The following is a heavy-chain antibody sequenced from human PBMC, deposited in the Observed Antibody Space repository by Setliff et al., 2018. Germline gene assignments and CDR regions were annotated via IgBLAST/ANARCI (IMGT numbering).Heavy chain of an antibody. CDR1: GFTFSDNY. CDR2: ISRGGNTI. V-gene: IGHV3-11*01. J-gene: IGHJ6*02. CDR3: AREQYYDFPLDYGMDV. D-gene: IGHD3-3*01. Sequence: GGSLRLSCVASGFTFSDNYMSWIRQAPGKGLEWVSYISRGGNTIYYADSVKGRFTVSRDNAKDSLHLQMNSLRAEDTALYHCAREQYYDFPLDYGMDVWGQGTTVTVSS.